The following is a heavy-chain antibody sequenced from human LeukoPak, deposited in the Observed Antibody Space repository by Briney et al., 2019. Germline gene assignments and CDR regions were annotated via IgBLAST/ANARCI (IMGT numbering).Heavy chain of an antibody. Sequence: GSSVKVSCKASGGTFSSYAISWVRQAPGQGLEWMGRIIPILGIANYAQKFQGRVTITADKSTSTAYMGLSSLRSEDTAVYYCAREDDILTGYDYWGQGTLVTVSS. D-gene: IGHD3-9*01. CDR2: IIPILGIA. CDR1: GGTFSSYA. CDR3: AREDDILTGYDY. V-gene: IGHV1-69*04. J-gene: IGHJ4*02.